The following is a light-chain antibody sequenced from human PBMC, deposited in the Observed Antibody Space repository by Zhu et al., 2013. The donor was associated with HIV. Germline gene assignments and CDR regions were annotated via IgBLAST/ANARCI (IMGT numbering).Light chain of an antibody. CDR1: QSVTSY. CDR3: QQYGSSPRT. CDR2: DAS. Sequence: EFVLTQSPGTLSLSPGERATLSCRASQSVTSYLAWYQQVPGQAPRLLIYDASNRATGIPDRFSGSGPGTDFTLTISRLEPEDFAVYYCQQYGSSPRTFGQGTKVE. V-gene: IGKV3-20*01. J-gene: IGKJ1*01.